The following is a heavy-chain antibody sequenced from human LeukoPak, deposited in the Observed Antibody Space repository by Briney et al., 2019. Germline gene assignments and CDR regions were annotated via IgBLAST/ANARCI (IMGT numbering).Heavy chain of an antibody. Sequence: PSETLSLTCTVSGASISSSNYYWGWIRQPPGKGLEWIGSIYYSESAYSNPSLKSRLTISVDTSKNQFSLKLSSVTAADTAVYYCARHPITMVRGVVLYYFDFWGQGTLVTVSS. D-gene: IGHD3-10*01. CDR3: ARHPITMVRGVVLYYFDF. J-gene: IGHJ4*02. V-gene: IGHV4-39*01. CDR2: IYYSESA. CDR1: GASISSSNYY.